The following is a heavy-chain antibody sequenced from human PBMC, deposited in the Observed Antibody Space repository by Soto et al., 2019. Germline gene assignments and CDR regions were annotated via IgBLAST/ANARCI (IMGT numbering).Heavy chain of an antibody. Sequence: ASETLSLTCTVSGCSISTYYWSWIRQPPGKGLEWIGYMYNTGSTIYNPSLKSRVTISVDTSKNQFSLKLNSVTAADTAVYYCARDLWGYCGADCYPLDVWGQGTTVT. CDR1: GCSISTYY. CDR3: ARDLWGYCGADCYPLDV. CDR2: MYNTGST. D-gene: IGHD2-21*02. J-gene: IGHJ6*02. V-gene: IGHV4-59*01.